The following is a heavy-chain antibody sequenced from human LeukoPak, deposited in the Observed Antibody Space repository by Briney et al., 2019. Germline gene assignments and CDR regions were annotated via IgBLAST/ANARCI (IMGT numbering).Heavy chain of an antibody. CDR3: ARAGDKGTANWYFDL. CDR1: GFNFARSE. V-gene: IGHV3-48*03. Sequence: PGGSLRLSCAAAGFNFARSEMNWVRQAPGKGREWISSSSMYYADSVKSRFTISRENAKQTLYLQMNSLRPEDTAVYYCARAGDKGTANWYFDLWGRGTLVTVSS. J-gene: IGHJ2*01. CDR2: SSM. D-gene: IGHD2-21*01.